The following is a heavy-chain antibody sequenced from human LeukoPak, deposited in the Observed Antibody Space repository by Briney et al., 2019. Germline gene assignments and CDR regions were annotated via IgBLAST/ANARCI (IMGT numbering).Heavy chain of an antibody. CDR3: ARDPTACLYYGSGTSGFDY. Sequence: GGSLRLSCAASGFTFRSYGMHWVRQAPGKGLEWVAVIWHDGSKKDYGDSVKGRFTISRDNSKNTLDLEMNSLRAEDTAVYYCARDPTACLYYGSGTSGFDYWGQGILVTVSS. CDR1: GFTFRSYG. D-gene: IGHD3-10*01. CDR2: IWHDGSKK. J-gene: IGHJ4*02. V-gene: IGHV3-33*01.